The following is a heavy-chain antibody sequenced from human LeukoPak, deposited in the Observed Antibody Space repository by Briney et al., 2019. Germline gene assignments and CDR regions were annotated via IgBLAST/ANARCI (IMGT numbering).Heavy chain of an antibody. J-gene: IGHJ6*02. D-gene: IGHD1-26*01. V-gene: IGHV3-7*01. CDR2: IKQDGSEK. CDR3: AGDGGSYYYYYGMDV. Sequence: GGSLRLSCAASGFTISSYWMSWVRQAPGKGLEWVANIKQDGSEKYYVDSVKGRFTISRDNAKNSLYLQMNSLRAEDTAVYYCAGDGGSYYYYYGMDVWGQGTTVTVSS. CDR1: GFTISSYW.